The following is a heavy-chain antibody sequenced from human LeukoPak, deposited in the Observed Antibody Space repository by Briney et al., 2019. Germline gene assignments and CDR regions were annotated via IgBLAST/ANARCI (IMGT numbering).Heavy chain of an antibody. J-gene: IGHJ4*02. Sequence: ASVTVSCKASVGTFSSYAISWVRQAPGQGLEWMGRIIPIFGTANYAQKFQGRGTITTDESTSTAYMELSSLRSEDTAVYYCARAHKPGSSSWPLDYWGQGTLVTVSS. D-gene: IGHD6-13*01. CDR2: IIPIFGTA. V-gene: IGHV1-69*05. CDR3: ARAHKPGSSSWPLDY. CDR1: VGTFSSYA.